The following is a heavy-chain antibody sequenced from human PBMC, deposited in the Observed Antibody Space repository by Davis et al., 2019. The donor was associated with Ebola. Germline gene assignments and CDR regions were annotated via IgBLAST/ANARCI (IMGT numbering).Heavy chain of an antibody. J-gene: IGHJ5*02. Sequence: SETLSLTCTVSGGSISSSSYYWGWIRQPPGKGLEWIGSIYYGGSTYYNPSLKSRITISVDTSKNQFSLKLSSVTAADTAVYFCAKAYDSSGYAWFGPWGQGTLVTVSS. CDR3: AKAYDSSGYAWFGP. CDR1: GGSISSSSYY. D-gene: IGHD3-22*01. V-gene: IGHV4-39*07. CDR2: IYYGGST.